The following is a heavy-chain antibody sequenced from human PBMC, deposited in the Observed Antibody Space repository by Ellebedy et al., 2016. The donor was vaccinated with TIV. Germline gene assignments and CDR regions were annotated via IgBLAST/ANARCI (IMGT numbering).Heavy chain of an antibody. CDR2: IYYSGTT. J-gene: IGHJ5*02. V-gene: IGHV4-30-4*01. Sequence: LRLSCTVSGGSISSGDYFRSWIRQPPGKGLEWIGYIYYSGTTYYNPSLKSRVTISVDTSKNQFSLKLSSVTAADTAVYYCARYLDRWFDPWGQGTLVTVSS. CDR3: ARYLDRWFDP. CDR1: GGSISSGDYF. D-gene: IGHD2-2*01.